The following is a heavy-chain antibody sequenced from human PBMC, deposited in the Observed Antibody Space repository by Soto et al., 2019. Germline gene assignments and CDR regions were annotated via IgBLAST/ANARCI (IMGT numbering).Heavy chain of an antibody. J-gene: IGHJ4*02. Sequence: QVQLQQWGAGLLKPSETLSLTCAVYGGSFSGYYWSWIRQPPGKGLEWIGQINHSGSTNYNPSLKSLVTISVDTSKNQFSLKLSSVTAADTAVYYSARTTTAPDGSGADYLDYWGQGTLVTVSS. CDR3: ARTTTAPDGSGADYLDY. CDR1: GGSFSGYY. V-gene: IGHV4-34*01. D-gene: IGHD3-10*01. CDR2: INHSGST.